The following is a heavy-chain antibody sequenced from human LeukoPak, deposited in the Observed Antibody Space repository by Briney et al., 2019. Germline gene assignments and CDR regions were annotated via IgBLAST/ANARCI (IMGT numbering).Heavy chain of an antibody. CDR1: GGSISSYY. CDR3: ARDTPTYYYDSSGYSPSDY. V-gene: IGHV4-59*12. D-gene: IGHD3-22*01. Sequence: KPSETLSLTCTVSGGSISSYYWSWIRQPPGKGLEWIGYIYYSGSTNYNPSLKSRVTISVDTSKNQFSLKLSSVTAADTAVYYCARDTPTYYYDSSGYSPSDYWGQGTLVTVSS. J-gene: IGHJ4*02. CDR2: IYYSGST.